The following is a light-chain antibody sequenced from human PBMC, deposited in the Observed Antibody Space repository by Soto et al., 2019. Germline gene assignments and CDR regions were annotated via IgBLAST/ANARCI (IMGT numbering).Light chain of an antibody. V-gene: IGLV2-14*03. CDR1: SSDVGGYNF. CDR2: DVT. J-gene: IGLJ2*01. Sequence: QSALTQPASVSGSPGQSITISCTGTSSDVGGYNFVSWYQQYPGKAPKLIIYDVTNRPPGVSDRFSGSKSGNTASLTISGLQAEDEAEYYCSSCTSGSTDVVFGGGTKVTVL. CDR3: SSCTSGSTDVV.